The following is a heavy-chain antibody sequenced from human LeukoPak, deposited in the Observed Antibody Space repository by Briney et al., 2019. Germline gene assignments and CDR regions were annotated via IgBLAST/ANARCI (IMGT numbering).Heavy chain of an antibody. CDR1: GFTFSSYW. J-gene: IGHJ4*02. Sequence: GGSLRLSCAVSGFTFSSYWMNWVRQAPGKGLEWVASIRQDGGEKSYVDSVKGRFTISRDNTKNSLYLQMSSLRAEDTAVYYCARDIVGGTRNYWGQGTLVTVSS. D-gene: IGHD1-26*01. V-gene: IGHV3-7*01. CDR3: ARDIVGGTRNY. CDR2: IRQDGGEK.